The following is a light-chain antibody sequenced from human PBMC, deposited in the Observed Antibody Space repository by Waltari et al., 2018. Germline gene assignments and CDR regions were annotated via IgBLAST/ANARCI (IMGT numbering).Light chain of an antibody. CDR3: QQYGSSPFT. J-gene: IGKJ3*01. V-gene: IGKV3-20*01. CDR1: QSVSSSY. CDR2: GAS. Sequence: EIVLTQSPGTLSLSPGERATLPCRASQSVSSSYLAWYQQRPGQAPRLLFYGASSRATGIPGRFSGSGSGTDFTLTISRLEPEDFAVYYCQQYGSSPFTFGPGTKVDIK.